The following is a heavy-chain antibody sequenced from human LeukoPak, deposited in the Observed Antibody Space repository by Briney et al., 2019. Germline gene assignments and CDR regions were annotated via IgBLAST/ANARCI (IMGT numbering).Heavy chain of an antibody. D-gene: IGHD2/OR15-2a*01. J-gene: IGHJ4*02. V-gene: IGHV3-74*01. CDR1: GLTFSSYW. CDR3: ARDYVYAFDY. Sequence: GGSLRLSCAASGLTFSSYWMHWVRQAPGKGLEWVSRIKTDGSSTNYADSVKGRFTISRDNAKNTLYPQMNSLRAEDTAVYFCARDYVYAFDYWGQGTLVTVSS. CDR2: IKTDGSST.